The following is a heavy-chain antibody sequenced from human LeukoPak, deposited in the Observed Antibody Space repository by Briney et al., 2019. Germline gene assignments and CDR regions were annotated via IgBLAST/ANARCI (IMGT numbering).Heavy chain of an antibody. CDR2: IHYSGTT. V-gene: IGHV4-59*01. J-gene: IGHJ4*02. Sequence: SETLSLTCTVSGGSISSDYWNWIRQPPGKGLEWIGYIHYSGTTNYNPSLKSRVTISIDTSKIQFSLKLTSVTAADTAVYYCARSYYDFWSGYGRFDYWGQGTLVTVSS. CDR3: ARSYYDFWSGYGRFDY. CDR1: GGSISSDY. D-gene: IGHD3-3*01.